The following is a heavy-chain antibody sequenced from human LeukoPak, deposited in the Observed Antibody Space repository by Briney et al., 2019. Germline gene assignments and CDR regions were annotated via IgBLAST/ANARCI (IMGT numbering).Heavy chain of an antibody. V-gene: IGHV3-74*03. CDR3: ASWLPDTFDI. Sequence: GGSLRLSCAASGFTFSSNWMHWVRQAPGKGLVWVSRINSDGSRTTYADSVKGRFTISRDNAKNTLFLQMNSLRAEDTAVYYCASWLPDTFDIWGQGTMVTVSS. D-gene: IGHD6-19*01. CDR1: GFTFSSNW. CDR2: INSDGSRT. J-gene: IGHJ3*02.